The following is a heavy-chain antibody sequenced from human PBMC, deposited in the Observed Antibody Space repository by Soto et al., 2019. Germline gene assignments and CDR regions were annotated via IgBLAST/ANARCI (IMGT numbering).Heavy chain of an antibody. V-gene: IGHV1-69*13. Sequence: SVKVSCKASGGTFSSYAISWVRQAPGQGLEWMGGIIPIFGTANYAQKFQGGVTITADESTSTAYMELSSLRSEDTAVYYCASNSGARYYFDYWGQGTLVTVSS. J-gene: IGHJ4*02. CDR3: ASNSGARYYFDY. CDR1: GGTFSSYA. CDR2: IIPIFGTA. D-gene: IGHD5-12*01.